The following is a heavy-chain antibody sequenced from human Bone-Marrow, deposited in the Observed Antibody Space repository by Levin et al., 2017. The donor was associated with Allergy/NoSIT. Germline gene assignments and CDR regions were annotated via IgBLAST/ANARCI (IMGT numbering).Heavy chain of an antibody. Sequence: ASETLSLTCTVSGGSISSYYWSWIRQSPGKRPEWIGYIHYTGYTNYSPSLKSRVTISLDTSKNQFSLKLTSVTAADTAVYSCARSAHVTVIPAAIFAFDPWGQGILVTVSS. D-gene: IGHD2-2*01. J-gene: IGHJ5*02. V-gene: IGHV4-59*08. CDR3: ARSAHVTVIPAAIFAFDP. CDR2: IHYTGYT. CDR1: GGSISSYY.